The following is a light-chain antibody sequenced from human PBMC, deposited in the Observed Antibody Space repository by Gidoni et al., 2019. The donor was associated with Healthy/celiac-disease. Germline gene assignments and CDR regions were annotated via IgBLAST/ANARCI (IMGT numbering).Light chain of an antibody. CDR1: QSLLHSNGYNY. J-gene: IGKJ5*01. Sequence: DIVMTQSPLSLPVTPEEPASISCRSSQSLLHSNGYNYLNWYLQKPGQSPQLLIYLGSTRASGVPDRFRGSGSGTDFTLKLSRVEAEDVGVYYCMQALQTHSITFXXXTRLEIK. CDR3: MQALQTHSIT. CDR2: LGS. V-gene: IGKV2-28*01.